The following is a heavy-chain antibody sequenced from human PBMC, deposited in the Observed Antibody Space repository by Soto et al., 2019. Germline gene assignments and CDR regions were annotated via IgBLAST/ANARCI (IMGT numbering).Heavy chain of an antibody. J-gene: IGHJ4*02. CDR1: GGTFSSYT. CDR2: IIHILGIA. CDR3: ARRAQYSGYANDGYYFDY. Sequence: GASVKVSCKASGGTFSSYTISWVRQAPGQGLEWMGRIIHILGIANYAQKFQGRVTITADKSTSTAYMELSSLRSEDTAVYYCARRAQYSGYANDGYYFDYWGQGTLVTVSS. D-gene: IGHD5-12*01. V-gene: IGHV1-69*02.